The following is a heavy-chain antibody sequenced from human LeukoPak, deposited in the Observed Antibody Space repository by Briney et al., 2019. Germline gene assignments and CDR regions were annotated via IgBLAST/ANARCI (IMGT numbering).Heavy chain of an antibody. V-gene: IGHV3-11*06. D-gene: IGHD2-21*02. Sequence: GESLRLSCTVSGFTFSDSYMSWIRQAPGEGLEWVSNISSSSSSTNYADSVKGRFTISRDDAKNSPYLQMNSLRAEDTAVYYCARESWVTHGGLDYWGQGTLVTVSS. CDR1: GFTFSDSY. J-gene: IGHJ4*02. CDR2: ISSSSSST. CDR3: ARESWVTHGGLDY.